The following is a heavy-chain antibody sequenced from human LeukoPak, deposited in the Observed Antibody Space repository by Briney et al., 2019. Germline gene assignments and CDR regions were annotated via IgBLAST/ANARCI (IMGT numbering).Heavy chain of an antibody. CDR3: ARHDIVVVPEWFVP. CDR1: GGSLSSYY. D-gene: IGHD2-2*01. J-gene: IGHJ5*02. V-gene: IGHV4-59*08. Sequence: SETLSLTCTVSGGSLSSYYWSWLRPPPGKGLAGIGFIYYRGSGNYNPSRKSRFTISVATSRNQFSLKLSSVAAADTAGYYCARHDIVVVPEWFVPCGDETLVTLSS. CDR2: IYYRGSG.